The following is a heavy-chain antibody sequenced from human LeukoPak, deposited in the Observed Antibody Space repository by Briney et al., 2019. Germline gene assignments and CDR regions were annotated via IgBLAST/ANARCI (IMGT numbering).Heavy chain of an antibody. Sequence: GGSLRLSCAASGITVSKNYMSWVRQAPGKGLEWVSIINSDGTTYYADSVKGRFSISRDTSKNTVHLQMNTLRAEDTALYYCARDFAAAYYFDHWGQGALVTVSS. CDR2: INSDGTT. J-gene: IGHJ4*02. V-gene: IGHV3-66*01. D-gene: IGHD2-2*01. CDR3: ARDFAAAYYFDH. CDR1: GITVSKNY.